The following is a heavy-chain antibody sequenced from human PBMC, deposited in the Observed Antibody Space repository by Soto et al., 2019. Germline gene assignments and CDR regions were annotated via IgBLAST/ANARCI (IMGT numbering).Heavy chain of an antibody. CDR2: IIPIFGTA. D-gene: IGHD2-15*01. V-gene: IGHV1-69*13. CDR3: ARDPERDMGRPPLLGGMDV. CDR1: GGTFSSYA. Sequence: SVKVSCKASGGTFSSYAISWVRQAPGQGLEWMGGIIPIFGTANYAQKFQGRVTITADESTSTAYMELSSLRSEDTAVYYCARDPERDMGRPPLLGGMDVWGQGTTVTVSS. J-gene: IGHJ6*02.